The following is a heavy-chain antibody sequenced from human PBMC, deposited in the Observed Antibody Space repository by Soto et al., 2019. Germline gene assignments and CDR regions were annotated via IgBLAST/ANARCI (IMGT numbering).Heavy chain of an antibody. CDR1: GGSISSSSSY. CDR3: ASRYRSSWTGGYYFDY. J-gene: IGHJ4*02. D-gene: IGHD6-13*01. Sequence: PSETLSLTCSVSGGSISSSSSYWGWIRQPPGKGLEWIGSINDSGRTNYSPSLKSRVTTSVDTSKNQFSLRLSSVTAADTALYYCASRYRSSWTGGYYFDYWGQGALVTVSS. CDR2: INDSGRT. V-gene: IGHV4-39*01.